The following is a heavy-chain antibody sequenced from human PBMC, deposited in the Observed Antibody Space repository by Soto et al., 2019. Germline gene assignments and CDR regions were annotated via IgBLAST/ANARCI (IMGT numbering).Heavy chain of an antibody. D-gene: IGHD6-13*01. V-gene: IGHV3-23*01. Sequence: VQLLDSGGGLVQPGGSLRLSCAASGFTFSSYATGWVRQAPGKGLEWVSGISSTGGTADYADSVKGRFTISRDNSRNQMNLQMRSLRADDTAIYYCVKDRWNVAAAEVFDSWGQGTLVTVSS. CDR2: ISSTGGTA. CDR1: GFTFSSYA. J-gene: IGHJ4*02. CDR3: VKDRWNVAAAEVFDS.